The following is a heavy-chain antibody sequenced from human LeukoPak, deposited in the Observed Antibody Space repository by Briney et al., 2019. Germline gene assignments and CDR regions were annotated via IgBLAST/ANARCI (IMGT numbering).Heavy chain of an antibody. D-gene: IGHD3-3*01. CDR3: ARSRITIFGVVDNWFDP. CDR1: GYTFTGYY. CDR2: INPNSGGT. V-gene: IGHV1-2*06. J-gene: IGHJ5*02. Sequence: GASVKVSCKAFGYTFTGYYMHWVRQAPGQGLEWMGRINPNSGGTNYAQKFQGRVTMTRDTSISTAYMELSRLRSDDTAVYYCARSRITIFGVVDNWFDPWGQGTLVTVSS.